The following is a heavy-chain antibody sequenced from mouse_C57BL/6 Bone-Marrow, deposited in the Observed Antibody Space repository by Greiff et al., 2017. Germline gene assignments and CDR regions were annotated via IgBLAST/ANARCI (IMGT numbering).Heavy chain of an antibody. V-gene: IGHV1-26*01. J-gene: IGHJ2*01. CDR1: GYTFTDYY. Sequence: VQLQQSGPELVKPGASVKISCKASGYTFTDYYMNWVKQSHGKSLEWIGDINPNNGGTSYNQKFKGKATLTVDKSSSTAYMELRSLTSEDSAVYYCARCGYYGSSYGVDDWGQGTTLTVSS. D-gene: IGHD1-1*01. CDR2: INPNNGGT. CDR3: ARCGYYGSSYGVDD.